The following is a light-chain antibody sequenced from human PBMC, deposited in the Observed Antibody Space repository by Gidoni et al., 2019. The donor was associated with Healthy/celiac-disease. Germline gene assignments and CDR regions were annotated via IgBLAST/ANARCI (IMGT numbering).Light chain of an antibody. CDR2: GAS. Sequence: EIVLTQSPGTLSLSPGERATLSCRASQSVSSSYLAWYQQKPGQAPRLLLDGASSRATGIPDRFSGSGSGTDFTLTTSRLEPEDFAVYYCQQYGSSPCSFGQGTKLEIK. CDR1: QSVSSSY. CDR3: QQYGSSPCS. V-gene: IGKV3-20*01. J-gene: IGKJ2*04.